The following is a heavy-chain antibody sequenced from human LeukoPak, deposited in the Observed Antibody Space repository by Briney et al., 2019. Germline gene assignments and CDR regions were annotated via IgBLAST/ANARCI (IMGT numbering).Heavy chain of an antibody. J-gene: IGHJ4*02. D-gene: IGHD3-16*02. CDR2: ISAYNGST. CDR1: GYTFTSYG. CDR3: ARSLRVITFGGVIVPTGY. V-gene: IGHV1-18*01. Sequence: ASVKVSCKASGYTFTSYGISWVRQAPGQGLEWMGWISAYNGSTNYAQKLQGRVTMTTDTSTSTAYMELRSLRSDDTAVYYCARSLRVITFGGVIVPTGYWGQGTLVTVSS.